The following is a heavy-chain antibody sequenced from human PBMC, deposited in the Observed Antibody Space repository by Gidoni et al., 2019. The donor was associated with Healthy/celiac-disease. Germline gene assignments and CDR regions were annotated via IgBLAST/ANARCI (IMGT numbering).Heavy chain of an antibody. D-gene: IGHD5-12*01. CDR1: GFTFSSYG. V-gene: IGHV3-30*18. J-gene: IGHJ4*02. CDR2: ISYDGSNQ. Sequence: QVQLVESGVGVVQPGRSLRLSCASSGFTFSSYGIHWVRQAPGKGLEWVAVISYDGSNQYFADSVKGRVTISRDNSKNTLYLQMNSLRAEDTAVYYCAKPPSPSSGKVATIDYYFDYWGQGTLVTVSS. CDR3: AKPPSPSSGKVATIDYYFDY.